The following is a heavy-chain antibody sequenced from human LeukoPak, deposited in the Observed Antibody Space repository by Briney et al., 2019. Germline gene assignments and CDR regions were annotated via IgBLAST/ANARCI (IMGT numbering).Heavy chain of an antibody. Sequence: GASVKVSCKASGYTFTGYYMQWVRQAPGQGLEWMGWINTNSGGTKYGQKFQGRVTMTRDTSISTVYMELSRLRSDDTAVYYCARVRARIAVAGTYDYWGQGTLVTVSS. CDR3: ARVRARIAVAGTYDY. D-gene: IGHD6-19*01. V-gene: IGHV1-2*02. CDR2: INTNSGGT. CDR1: GYTFTGYY. J-gene: IGHJ4*02.